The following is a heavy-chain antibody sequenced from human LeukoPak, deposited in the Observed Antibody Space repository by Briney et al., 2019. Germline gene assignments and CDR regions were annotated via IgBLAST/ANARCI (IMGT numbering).Heavy chain of an antibody. CDR3: ARDAGDCGGDCPRWFDP. V-gene: IGHV3-74*01. Sequence: GGSLRLSCAASGFTFSSYWMHWVRQAPGKGLVWVSRINPEGTSTSYADSVKGRFTISRDNAKNTVDLQMNSLRGEDTAVYYCARDAGDCGGDCPRWFDPWGQGTLVTVSS. CDR2: INPEGTST. D-gene: IGHD2-21*02. J-gene: IGHJ5*02. CDR1: GFTFSSYW.